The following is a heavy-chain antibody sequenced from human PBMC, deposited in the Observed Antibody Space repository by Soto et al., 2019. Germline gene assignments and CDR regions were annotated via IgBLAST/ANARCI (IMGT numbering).Heavy chain of an antibody. CDR1: GGFVSSGSYY. Sequence: QVQLQQWGAGLLKPSETLSLTCAVYGGFVSSGSYYWSWIRQPPGKGLEWLGEMSHSGGTHFNPSLKSRVTISVDTSKNQFSLHIYSVTAADTALYYCARVERGTVTTVVDAFDIWGPGTMVTVSS. J-gene: IGHJ3*02. D-gene: IGHD1-1*01. CDR3: ARVERGTVTTVVDAFDI. CDR2: MSHSGGT. V-gene: IGHV4-34*01.